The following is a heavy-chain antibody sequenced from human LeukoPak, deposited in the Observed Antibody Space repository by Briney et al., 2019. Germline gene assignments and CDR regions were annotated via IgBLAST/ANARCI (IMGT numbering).Heavy chain of an antibody. CDR1: GLTFSSYA. Sequence: GGSLRLSCAASGLTFSSYAMSWVRQAPGKGLEWVSAISGNSTYYADSVKGRFTISRDNSKNTLYLQMDSLRAEDTAVYYCAKLTNYDSSGFDPWGQGTLVTVSS. J-gene: IGHJ5*02. CDR3: AKLTNYDSSGFDP. D-gene: IGHD3-22*01. V-gene: IGHV3-23*01. CDR2: ISGNST.